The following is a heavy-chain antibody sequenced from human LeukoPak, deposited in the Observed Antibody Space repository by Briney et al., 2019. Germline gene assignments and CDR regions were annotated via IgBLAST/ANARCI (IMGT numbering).Heavy chain of an antibody. D-gene: IGHD5-24*01. CDR3: AKRVSGWLQPRRGGFDY. J-gene: IGHJ4*02. Sequence: GESLRLSCAASGFTFSSYAMSWVRQAPGKGLEWVSSISGSGGSTYHADSVKGRFTISRDNSKNTLYLQMNSLRAEDTAVYYCAKRVSGWLQPRRGGFDYWGQGTLVTVSS. CDR1: GFTFSSYA. V-gene: IGHV3-23*01. CDR2: ISGSGGST.